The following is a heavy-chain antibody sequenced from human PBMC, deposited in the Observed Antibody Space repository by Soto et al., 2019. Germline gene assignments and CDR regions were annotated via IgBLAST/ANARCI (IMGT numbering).Heavy chain of an antibody. CDR2: ISSSSSYI. V-gene: IGHV3-21*01. D-gene: IGHD3-3*01. CDR1: GFTLSSYR. CDR3: ALSYYDFWSGYYTGTTTGDY. J-gene: IGHJ4*02. Sequence: GGSLRLSCAASGFTLSSYRMNWVHQAPGKGLEWVSSISSSSSYIYYADSVKGRFTISRDNAKNSLYLQMNSLRAEDTAVYYCALSYYDFWSGYYTGTTTGDYWGQGTLVTVSS.